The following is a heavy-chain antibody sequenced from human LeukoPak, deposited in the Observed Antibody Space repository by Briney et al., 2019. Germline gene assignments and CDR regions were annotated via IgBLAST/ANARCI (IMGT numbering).Heavy chain of an antibody. CDR1: GGSISSYY. D-gene: IGHD2-2*01. V-gene: IGHV4-4*07. CDR2: IYTSGST. Sequence: SETLSLTCTVSGGSISSYYWSWIRQPAGKGLEWIGRIYTSGSTNYNPSLKSRVTMSVDTSKNQFSLKLSSVTAADTAVYYCARDLHCSSTSCYLPPHNWSDPWGQGTLVTVSS. CDR3: ARDLHCSSTSCYLPPHNWSDP. J-gene: IGHJ5*02.